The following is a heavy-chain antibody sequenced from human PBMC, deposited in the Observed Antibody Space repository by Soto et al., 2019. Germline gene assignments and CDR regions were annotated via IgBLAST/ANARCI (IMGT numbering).Heavy chain of an antibody. J-gene: IGHJ6*02. CDR1: GGSFSGYY. Sequence: SETLSLTCAVYGGSFSGYYWSWIRQPPGKGLEWIGEINHSGSTNYNPSLKSRVTISVDTSKNQFSLKLSSVTAADTAVYYCARGSAGYYDFWSGYSRGGVGRYYYYGMDVWGQGTTVTVSS. D-gene: IGHD3-3*01. V-gene: IGHV4-34*01. CDR3: ARGSAGYYDFWSGYSRGGVGRYYYYGMDV. CDR2: INHSGST.